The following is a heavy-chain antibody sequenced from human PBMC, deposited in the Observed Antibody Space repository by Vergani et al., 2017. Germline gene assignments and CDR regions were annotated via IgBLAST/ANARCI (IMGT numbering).Heavy chain of an antibody. V-gene: IGHV1-69*13. Sequence: QVQLVQSGAEVKKPGASVKVSCKASGGIFSSYAISWVRQASGQGLEWMGGIIPIFGTPKYAQKFQGRVTMTEDTSTDTAYMELSSLRSEDTAVYYCVVSSYYYYYGMDVWGQGTTVTVSS. J-gene: IGHJ6*02. CDR3: VVSSYYYYYGMDV. CDR2: IIPIFGTP. CDR1: GGIFSSYA.